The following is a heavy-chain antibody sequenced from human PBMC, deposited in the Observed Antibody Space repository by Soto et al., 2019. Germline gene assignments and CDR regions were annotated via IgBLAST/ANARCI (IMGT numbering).Heavy chain of an antibody. CDR3: TRDLNGGNPFDY. CDR1: GYTLTDYA. J-gene: IGHJ4*02. CDR2: IDPSSGAA. V-gene: IGHV1-3*01. D-gene: IGHD2-8*01. Sequence: QVQLVQSGAEVREPGASVRLSCKPSGYTLTDYAIHWVRQVAGQRLEWLAWIDPSSGAATYSQRVQGRIILSRDNSASTFYMDLSSLTSEDTAVYFCTRDLNGGNPFDYWGQGALVTVSS.